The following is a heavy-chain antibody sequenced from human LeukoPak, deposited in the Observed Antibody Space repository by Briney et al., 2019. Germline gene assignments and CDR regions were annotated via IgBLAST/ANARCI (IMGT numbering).Heavy chain of an antibody. CDR3: ARDGEAAGLYFDY. J-gene: IGHJ4*02. CDR1: GFSFSSYW. D-gene: IGHD6-13*01. CDR2: INQDGSEK. Sequence: PGGSLRLSCAVSGFSFSSYWMNWVRQAPGRGLEWVASINQDGSEKYYADSVKGRFTISRDNAKNSLYLQMNRLRAEDTAVYYCARDGEAAGLYFDYSGQGTLVTVSS. V-gene: IGHV3-7*01.